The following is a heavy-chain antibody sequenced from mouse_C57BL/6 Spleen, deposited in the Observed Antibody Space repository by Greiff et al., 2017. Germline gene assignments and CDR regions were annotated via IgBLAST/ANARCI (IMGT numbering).Heavy chain of an antibody. CDR1: GYSITSGYY. CDR2: ISYDGSN. CDR3: ATYYSNYGRFAY. Sequence: EVQLQQSGPGLVKPSQSLSLTCSVTGYSITSGYYWNWIRQFPGNKLEWMGYISYDGSNNYNPSLKNRISITRDTSKNQFFLKLNSVTTEDTATYYCATYYSNYGRFAYWGQGTLVTVSA. J-gene: IGHJ3*01. V-gene: IGHV3-6*01. D-gene: IGHD2-5*01.